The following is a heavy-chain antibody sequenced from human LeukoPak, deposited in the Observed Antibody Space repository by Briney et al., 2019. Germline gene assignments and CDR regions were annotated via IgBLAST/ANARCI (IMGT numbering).Heavy chain of an antibody. CDR3: AREESGRDYDIFPYYFDY. CDR2: INHSGST. V-gene: IGHV4-34*01. CDR1: GVPFSGYY. Sequence: ASETLSLTCAVYGVPFSGYYWSWIRQPPGKGLEWIGEINHSGSTNYNPSLRSRVTISVDTSKNQFSLKLSSVTAADTAVYYCAREESGRDYDIFPYYFDYWGQGTLVTVSS. D-gene: IGHD3-9*01. J-gene: IGHJ4*02.